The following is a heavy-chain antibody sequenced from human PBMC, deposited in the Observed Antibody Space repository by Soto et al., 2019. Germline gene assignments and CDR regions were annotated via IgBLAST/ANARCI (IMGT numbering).Heavy chain of an antibody. V-gene: IGHV3-23*01. D-gene: IGHD1-26*01. CDR1: GFTFNSYA. Sequence: EVQLLESGGGLVQPGGSLRLSCAASGFTFNSYAMSWFRQAPGNGLEWVSAIIGSGGSTYYSDSMKGRFTISRDNSKNTLYLQMNSLRAEDTAVYYCAKDKSYYGDYDYGMDVWGQGTTVTVSS. CDR2: IIGSGGST. CDR3: AKDKSYYGDYDYGMDV. J-gene: IGHJ6*02.